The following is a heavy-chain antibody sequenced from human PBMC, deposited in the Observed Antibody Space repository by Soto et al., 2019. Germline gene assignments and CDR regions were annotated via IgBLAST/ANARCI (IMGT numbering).Heavy chain of an antibody. CDR2: IWYDGSNK. CDR1: GFTFSSYG. V-gene: IGHV3-33*01. D-gene: IGHD5-12*01. J-gene: IGHJ4*02. CDR3: ARDVSGYDAFDY. Sequence: ESGGGVVQPGRSLRLSCAASGFTFSSYGMHWVRQAPGKGLEWVAVIWYDGSNKYYADSVKGRFTISRDNSKNTLYLQMNSLRAEDTAVYYCARDVSGYDAFDYWGQGTLVTVSS.